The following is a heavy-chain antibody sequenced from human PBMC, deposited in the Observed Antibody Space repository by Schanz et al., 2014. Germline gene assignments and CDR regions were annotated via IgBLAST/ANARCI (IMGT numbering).Heavy chain of an antibody. V-gene: IGHV3-30*18. Sequence: VQLVESGGGVVQPGRTLRLSCAASGFTFSSYGMHWVRQAPGKGLEWVAVISYDGSNKYYADSVKGRFTISRDNSKNTLYLQMNSLRAEDTAVYYCAKDYSPYKGPLQASDYWGQGTLVTVSS. CDR2: ISYDGSNK. J-gene: IGHJ4*02. CDR1: GFTFSSYG. D-gene: IGHD1-20*01. CDR3: AKDYSPYKGPLQASDY.